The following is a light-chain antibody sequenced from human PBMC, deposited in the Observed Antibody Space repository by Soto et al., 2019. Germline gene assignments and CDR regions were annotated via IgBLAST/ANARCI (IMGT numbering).Light chain of an antibody. V-gene: IGKV1-5*03. CDR2: KAS. CDR1: QSISSR. J-gene: IGKJ1*01. CDR3: QQYDSYSWT. Sequence: DIQMTQSPSTLSASVGDRVTITCRASQSISSRLAWYQQKPGKVPTLLIYKASILESGVPSRFSGSGSGTEFTLTISSLQPDDFATYYCQQYDSYSWTFGQGTKVEI.